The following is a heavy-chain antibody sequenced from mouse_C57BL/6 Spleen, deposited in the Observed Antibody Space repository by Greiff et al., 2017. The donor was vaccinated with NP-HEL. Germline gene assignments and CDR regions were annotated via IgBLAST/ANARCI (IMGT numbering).Heavy chain of an antibody. CDR3: ARSGRIPGGFAY. Sequence: EVQLQQSGPELVKPGASVKISCKASGYTFTDYYMNWVKQSHGKSLEWIGDINPNNGGTSYNQKFKGKATLTVDKSSSTAYMELRSLTSEDSAVYYCARSGRIPGGFAYWGQGTLVTVSA. V-gene: IGHV1-26*01. D-gene: IGHD3-2*02. CDR2: INPNNGGT. J-gene: IGHJ3*01. CDR1: GYTFTDYY.